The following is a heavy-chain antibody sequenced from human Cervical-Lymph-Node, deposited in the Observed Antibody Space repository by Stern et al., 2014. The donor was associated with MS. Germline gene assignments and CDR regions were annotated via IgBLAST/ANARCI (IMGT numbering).Heavy chain of an antibody. CDR3: ARAYFDSYGLDV. Sequence: QVQLVQSGADVKKPGASVKVSCKAYSYTFSSYGIAWVRQAPGQGLEWMGWISGYDGDTNYAPKLQGRVTLTTDPSTRTAYMEIRSLRFDDTAVYYCARAYFDSYGLDVWGQGTTVTVSS. V-gene: IGHV1-18*04. D-gene: IGHD3-9*01. CDR1: SYTFSSYG. CDR2: ISGYDGDT. J-gene: IGHJ6*02.